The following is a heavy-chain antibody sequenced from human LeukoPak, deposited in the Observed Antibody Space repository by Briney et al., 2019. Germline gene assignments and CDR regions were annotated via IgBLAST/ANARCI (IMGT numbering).Heavy chain of an antibody. Sequence: GGPLRLSRAASGFTFSGSAMHWVRQASGKGLEGVGRIRSKAKSYATAYAASVKGRFTISRDDSKNTAYLQMNSLKTEDTAVYYCTRLKDYYGSGSYSYWGQGTLVTVSS. CDR1: GFTFSGSA. V-gene: IGHV3-73*01. D-gene: IGHD3-10*01. CDR2: IRSKAKSYAT. J-gene: IGHJ4*02. CDR3: TRLKDYYGSGSYSY.